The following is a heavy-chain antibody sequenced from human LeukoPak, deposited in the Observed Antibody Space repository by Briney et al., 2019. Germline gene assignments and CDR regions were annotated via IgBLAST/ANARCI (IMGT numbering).Heavy chain of an antibody. CDR3: ARVGDYALKD. CDR2: IYTSGST. Sequence: PSETLSLTCTVSGGSISSYYWSWIRQPAGKGLEWIGRIYTSGSTNYNPSLKSRVSMSVDTSKNQCTLKLSSVTAADTAVYYCARVGDYALKDWGQGTLVTVYS. D-gene: IGHD3-16*01. CDR1: GGSISSYY. J-gene: IGHJ4*02. V-gene: IGHV4-4*07.